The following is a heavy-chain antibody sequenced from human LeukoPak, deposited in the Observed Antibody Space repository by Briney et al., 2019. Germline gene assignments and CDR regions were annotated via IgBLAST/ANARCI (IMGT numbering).Heavy chain of an antibody. V-gene: IGHV4-59*12. Sequence: SETLSLTCTVSGASISLYYWTWIRQPPGKGLEWIGYIYYSGSTYYNPSLKSRVTISVDTSKNQFSLKLSSVTAADTAVYYCASSSRGYSGYDFWTFDIWGQGTMVTVSS. D-gene: IGHD5-12*01. CDR3: ASSSRGYSGYDFWTFDI. J-gene: IGHJ3*02. CDR1: GASISLYY. CDR2: IYYSGST.